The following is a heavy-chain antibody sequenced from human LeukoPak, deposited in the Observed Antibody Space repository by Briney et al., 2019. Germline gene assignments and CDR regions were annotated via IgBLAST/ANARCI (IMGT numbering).Heavy chain of an antibody. J-gene: IGHJ4*02. Sequence: PSETLSLTCSVSGYSISSGNYWGWIRLPPGKGLQWIGSIYHSGSTYYNPSLKSRVTISVDTSKNQFSLKLSSVTAADTAVYYCARRGGGGKTTRHYYVVSGKYYFDYWGQGTLVTVSS. V-gene: IGHV4-38-2*01. D-gene: IGHD3-10*02. CDR2: IYHSGST. CDR1: GYSISSGNY. CDR3: ARRGGGGKTTRHYYVVSGKYYFDY.